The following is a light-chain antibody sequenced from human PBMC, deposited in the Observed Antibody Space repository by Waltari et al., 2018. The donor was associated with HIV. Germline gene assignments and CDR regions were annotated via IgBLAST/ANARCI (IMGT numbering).Light chain of an antibody. J-gene: IGLJ2*01. CDR3: CSYAGSYTYVV. Sequence: QSALTQPRSVSGSPGQSVTMSCSGTSSDVGGYKYVSWYQQHPGKAAKLLIYDVNKRPSGVSDRFSGSKSGNTASLTISGLQVEDEADYYCCSYAGSYTYVVLGGGTKLTVL. CDR1: SSDVGGYKY. CDR2: DVN. V-gene: IGLV2-11*01.